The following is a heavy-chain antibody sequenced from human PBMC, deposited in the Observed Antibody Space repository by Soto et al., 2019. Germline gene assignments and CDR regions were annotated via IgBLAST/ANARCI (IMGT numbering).Heavy chain of an antibody. V-gene: IGHV3-23*01. Sequence: EVQLLESGGGLVQPGGALRLSCAASGFTFSRYAMSWVRQAPGKGLEWVSAISGSGGSTYYADSVKGRFTISRDNSKNTLYLQMNSLRAEDTAVYYCAKGLYQTDGYGMDVWGQGTTVTVSS. CDR2: ISGSGGST. J-gene: IGHJ6*02. CDR3: AKGLYQTDGYGMDV. D-gene: IGHD2-2*01. CDR1: GFTFSRYA.